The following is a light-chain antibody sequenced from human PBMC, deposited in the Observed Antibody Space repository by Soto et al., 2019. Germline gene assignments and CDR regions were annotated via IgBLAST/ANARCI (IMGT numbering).Light chain of an antibody. Sequence: EIVLTQSPATLSLSPGERATLSCRASQSVSSYLAWYQQKPGQAPRLLIYDASNRATGIPARFSGSGSGTDFTLAISSLEPEDFAVYDCQQRSNWPTTCGQGTRWRL. CDR2: DAS. V-gene: IGKV3-11*01. J-gene: IGKJ5*01. CDR3: QQRSNWPTT. CDR1: QSVSSY.